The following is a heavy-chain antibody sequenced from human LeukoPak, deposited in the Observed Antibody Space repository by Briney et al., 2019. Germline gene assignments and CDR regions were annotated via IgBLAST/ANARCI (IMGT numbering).Heavy chain of an antibody. J-gene: IGHJ4*02. V-gene: IGHV4-34*01. D-gene: IGHD2-15*01. CDR1: GGSFSGYY. CDR2: INHSGST. Sequence: MPSETLSLTCAVYGGSFSGYYWSWIRQPPGKGLEWVGEINHSGSTNYNPSLKSRVTISVDTSKNQFYLKLSSVTAADPAVYYCARGLDCSGGSCYVGYWGQGTLVTVSS. CDR3: ARGLDCSGGSCYVGY.